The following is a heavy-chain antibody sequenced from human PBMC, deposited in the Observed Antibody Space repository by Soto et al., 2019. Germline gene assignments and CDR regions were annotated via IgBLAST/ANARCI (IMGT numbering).Heavy chain of an antibody. CDR1: GGSVNNDKW. CDR2: IHSSGIT. Sequence: QVQLQESGPGLVKPSGTLSLTCAVSGGSVNNDKWWSWVRQPPGKGLEWIGEIHSSGITNYNPSLKSRASIFVDKFKNQFSVKLTSVTAADTAVYFCAGQWSAGYGAFDPWGQGTLVNVSS. V-gene: IGHV4-4*02. D-gene: IGHD3-9*01. J-gene: IGHJ5*02. CDR3: AGQWSAGYGAFDP.